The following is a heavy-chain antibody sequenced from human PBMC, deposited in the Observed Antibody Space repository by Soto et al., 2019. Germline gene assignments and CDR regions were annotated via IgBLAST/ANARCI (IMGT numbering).Heavy chain of an antibody. CDR2: ISYDGSNK. D-gene: IGHD6-19*01. Sequence: QVQLVESGGGVVQPGRSLRLSCAASGFTFSSYGMHWVRQAPGKGLEWVAVISYDGSNKYYADSVKGRFTISRDNSKNTLYLQMNSLRAEDTAVYYCAKDPDIAVAGPYYYYGMDVW. J-gene: IGHJ6*01. CDR3: AKDPDIAVAGPYYYYGMDV. CDR1: GFTFSSYG. V-gene: IGHV3-30*18.